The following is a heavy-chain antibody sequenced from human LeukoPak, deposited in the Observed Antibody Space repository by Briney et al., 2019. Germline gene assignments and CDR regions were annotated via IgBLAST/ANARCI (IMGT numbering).Heavy chain of an antibody. J-gene: IGHJ5*02. Sequence: ASVKVSCKASGYTFTGYYMHWVRQAPGQGLEWMGWINPNSGGTNYAQKFRGRVTMTRDKSISTAYMELSRLRSDDTAVYYCARAGNIVVVPAAVSWFDPWGQGTLVTVSS. CDR2: INPNSGGT. D-gene: IGHD2-2*01. CDR1: GYTFTGYY. CDR3: ARAGNIVVVPAAVSWFDP. V-gene: IGHV1-2*02.